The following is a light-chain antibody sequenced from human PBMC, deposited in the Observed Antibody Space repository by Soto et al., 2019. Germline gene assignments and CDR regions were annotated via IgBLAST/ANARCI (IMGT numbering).Light chain of an antibody. CDR3: SSYATSSTYV. Sequence: QSVLTQPASVSGSPGQSITISCTGTSSDVGGYNYVSWYQQHPGKDPKLMISDVSNRPSGISNRFSGSKSGNTASLTISGLQTEEEAEYYFSSYATSSTYVFGTGTKLTVL. CDR1: SSDVGGYNY. J-gene: IGLJ1*01. V-gene: IGLV2-14*01. CDR2: DVS.